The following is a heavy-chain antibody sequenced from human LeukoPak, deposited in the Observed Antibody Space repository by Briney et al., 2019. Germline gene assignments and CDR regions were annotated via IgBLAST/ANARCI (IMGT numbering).Heavy chain of an antibody. Sequence: ASVKVSCKASGDTFTSYDIHWLRQATGQGLEWMGWMNPNSGNTGYAQKFQGRVTMTRNTSISTAYLELSSLRSDDTAAYYCARGPWGKNAFDIWGQGTMVTVSS. CDR2: MNPNSGNT. J-gene: IGHJ3*02. CDR1: GDTFTSYD. CDR3: ARGPWGKNAFDI. D-gene: IGHD7-27*01. V-gene: IGHV1-8*01.